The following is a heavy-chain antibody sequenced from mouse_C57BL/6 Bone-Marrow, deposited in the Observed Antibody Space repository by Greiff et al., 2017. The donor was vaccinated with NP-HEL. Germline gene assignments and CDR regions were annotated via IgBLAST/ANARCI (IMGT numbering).Heavy chain of an antibody. J-gene: IGHJ2*01. CDR2: ISSGGSYT. Sequence: EVQGVESGGDLVKPGGSLKLSCAASGFTFSSYGMSWVRQTPDKRLEWVATISSGGSYTYYPDSVKGRFTISRDNAKNTLYLQMSSLKSEVTAMYYCARHYYSNYFDYWGQGTTLTVSS. CDR3: ARHYYSNYFDY. D-gene: IGHD2-5*01. CDR1: GFTFSSYG. V-gene: IGHV5-6*01.